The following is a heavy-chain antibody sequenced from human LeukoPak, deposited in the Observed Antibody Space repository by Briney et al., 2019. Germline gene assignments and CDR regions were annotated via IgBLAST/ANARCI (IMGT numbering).Heavy chain of an antibody. D-gene: IGHD5-18*01. CDR3: ARRRYSYGASGDYYYYYYMDV. CDR2: IYPGDSDN. J-gene: IGHJ6*03. CDR1: GYSFTNYW. Sequence: GESLKISCKGSGYSFTNYWIGWVRQMPGKGLKWMGIIYPGDSDNRYSPSFKGQVTISVDKSISTAYLQWSSLKASDTAMYYCARRRYSYGASGDYYYYYYMDVWGKGTTVTVSS. V-gene: IGHV5-51*01.